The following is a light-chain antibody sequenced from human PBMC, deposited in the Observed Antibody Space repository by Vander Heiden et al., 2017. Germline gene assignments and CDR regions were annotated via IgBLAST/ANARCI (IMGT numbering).Light chain of an antibody. Sequence: QSVLTPPPSVSAAPGQWVTLACTGSSSNIGAGYAVHWYQQLPGTAPKLLIYHNNDRPSGVPDRFSGSKSGTSASLAITGLQAEDEADYYCQSYDSTLSAVVFGGGTKLTVL. J-gene: IGLJ3*02. CDR1: SSNIGAGYA. CDR2: HNN. CDR3: QSYDSTLSAVV. V-gene: IGLV1-40*01.